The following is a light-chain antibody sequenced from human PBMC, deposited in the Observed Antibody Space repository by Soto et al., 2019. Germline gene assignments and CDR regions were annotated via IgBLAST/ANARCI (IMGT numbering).Light chain of an antibody. Sequence: QSALTQPPSASGTPGQRVTISCSGGSSNIGINTVNWYQQLPGTAPKVLIYTDNERPSGVPDRFSGSKSGTSASLAISGLQSEDDADYWCAAWWDNLNGPLFGTGTKVTVL. CDR2: TDN. CDR1: SSNIGINT. J-gene: IGLJ1*01. CDR3: AAWWDNLNGPL. V-gene: IGLV1-44*01.